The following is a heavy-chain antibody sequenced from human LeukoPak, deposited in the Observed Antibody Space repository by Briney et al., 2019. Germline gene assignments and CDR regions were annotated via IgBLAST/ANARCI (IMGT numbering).Heavy chain of an antibody. D-gene: IGHD3-10*01. Sequence: SETLSLTCAVYGGSFSGYYWSWIRQPPGKGLEWIGEINHSGSTNYNPSLKSRVTISVDTSKNQFSLKLTSVTAADTAVYYCARVSGVRYYPGSGSYYNSPFDYWGQGTLVTVSS. CDR3: ARVSGVRYYPGSGSYYNSPFDY. J-gene: IGHJ4*02. CDR1: GGSFSGYY. CDR2: INHSGST. V-gene: IGHV4-34*01.